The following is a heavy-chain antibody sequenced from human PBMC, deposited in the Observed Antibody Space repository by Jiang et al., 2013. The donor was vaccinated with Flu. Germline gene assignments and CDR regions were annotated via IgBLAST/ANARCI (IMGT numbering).Heavy chain of an antibody. D-gene: IGHD6-19*01. CDR2: ISGSGGST. Sequence: VQLLESGGGLVQPGGSLRLSCAASGFTFSSYAMSWVRQAPGKGLEWVSAISGSGGSTYYADSVKGRFTISRDNSKNTLYLQMNSLRAEDTAVYYCAKVYRRSPIAVAGPPTRPPSEYFQHWARAPWSPSPQ. V-gene: IGHV3-23*01. CDR3: AKVYRRSPIAVAGPPTRPPSEYFQH. CDR1: GFTFSSYA. J-gene: IGHJ1*01.